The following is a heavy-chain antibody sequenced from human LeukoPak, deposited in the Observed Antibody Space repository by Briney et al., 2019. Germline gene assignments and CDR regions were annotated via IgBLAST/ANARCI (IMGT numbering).Heavy chain of an antibody. V-gene: IGHV3-23*01. D-gene: IGHD3-10*01. CDR3: ARNRPGDYYFDKFYFDL. J-gene: IGHJ4*02. Sequence: GGSLRLSCAASEFTFRTYAMSWVRQGLGKGLNWVSVISDDSRYRYYADSVKGRFTISRDNSKSTLYLQLDNLGAEDTAVYYCARNRPGDYYFDKFYFDLWGQGTLVTVSS. CDR2: ISDDSRYR. CDR1: EFTFRTYA.